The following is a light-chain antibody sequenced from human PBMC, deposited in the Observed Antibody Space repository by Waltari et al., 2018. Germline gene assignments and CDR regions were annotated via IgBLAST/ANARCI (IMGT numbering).Light chain of an antibody. CDR3: QQRSG. V-gene: IGKV3-11*01. J-gene: IGKJ1*01. CDR2: DAS. Sequence: EIVLTQSPATLSLSPGERATLSCRASQSVSSYLAWYQQKPDQAPRLLIYDASNRATGIPARFSGSGSGTDFTLTISSLEPEDFAVYYCQQRSGFGQGTKVEIK. CDR1: QSVSSY.